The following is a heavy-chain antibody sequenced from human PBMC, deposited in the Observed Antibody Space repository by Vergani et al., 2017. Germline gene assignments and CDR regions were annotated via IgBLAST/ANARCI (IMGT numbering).Heavy chain of an antibody. V-gene: IGHV3-23*01. CDR1: GFTFSSYA. Sequence: EVQLLESGGGLVQPGGSLRLSCAASGFTFSSYAMSWVRQAPGKGLEWVSAIGGSGGSTYYADSVKGLFTISRDNSKNTLYLQMNILRAEDTAVYYCAKFSLRAFDIWGQGTMVTVSS. J-gene: IGHJ3*02. CDR3: AKFSLRAFDI. CDR2: IGGSGGST. D-gene: IGHD2-21*02.